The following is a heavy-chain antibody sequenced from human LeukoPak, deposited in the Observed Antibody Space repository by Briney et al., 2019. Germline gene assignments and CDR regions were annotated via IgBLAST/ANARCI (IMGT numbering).Heavy chain of an antibody. V-gene: IGHV4-39*07. CDR3: ARDMTTVTTMREYYYYMDV. CDR2: IYYSGNT. J-gene: IGHJ6*03. D-gene: IGHD4-17*01. CDR1: GGSISSSSYY. Sequence: SETLSLTCTVSGGSISSSSYYWGWIRQPPGKGLEWIGSIYYSGNTYYNPSLKSRVTISVDTSKNQFSLKLGSVTAADTAVYYCARDMTTVTTMREYYYYMDVWGKGTTVTVSS.